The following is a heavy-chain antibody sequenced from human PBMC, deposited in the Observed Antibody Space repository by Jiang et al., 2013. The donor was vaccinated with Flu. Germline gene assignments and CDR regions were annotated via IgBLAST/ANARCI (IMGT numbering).Heavy chain of an antibody. D-gene: IGHD1-1*01. V-gene: IGHV1-8*01. CDR2: MNPRSGNT. CDR3: ARGRGWKSPFDY. CDR1: GYSFATYD. Sequence: GAEVKKPGASVKVSCKTSGYSFATYDINWVRQATGQGPEWMGWMNPRSGNTGYAERFQGRVSMTRNTSTSTAYMELSSLRSEDTAVYYCARGRGWKSPFDYWGQGTLVTVSS. J-gene: IGHJ4*02.